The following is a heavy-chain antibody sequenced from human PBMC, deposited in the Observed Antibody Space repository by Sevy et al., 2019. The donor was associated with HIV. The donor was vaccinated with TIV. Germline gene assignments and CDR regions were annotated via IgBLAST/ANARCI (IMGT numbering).Heavy chain of an antibody. CDR1: GGSISSSSYF. D-gene: IGHD1-26*01. CDR2: IYYNGDT. J-gene: IGHJ4*02. Sequence: SETLSLTCTVPGGSISSSSYFWGWIRQPPGKGLEWIGNIYYNGDTYYNPSLKSRVIISVETSKNHFSLRLSSVTATDTAVYYCARGGSYYLGYFDYWGQGTLVTVSS. V-gene: IGHV4-39*02. CDR3: ARGGSYYLGYFDY.